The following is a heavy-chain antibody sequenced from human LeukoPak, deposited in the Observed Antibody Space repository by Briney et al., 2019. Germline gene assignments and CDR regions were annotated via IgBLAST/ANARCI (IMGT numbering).Heavy chain of an antibody. CDR1: GFTFSSYA. CDR2: ISATGGST. D-gene: IGHD5-18*01. CDR3: GHTAMVRIQ. V-gene: IGHV3-23*01. J-gene: IGHJ4*02. Sequence: PGGSLRLSCAASGFTFSSYAMSWVRQAPGKGLEWVSSISATGGSTYYADSVKGRSTISRDNSKTTLYLQMNSLRAEDTAVYYCGHTAMVRIQWGQGTLVTVSS.